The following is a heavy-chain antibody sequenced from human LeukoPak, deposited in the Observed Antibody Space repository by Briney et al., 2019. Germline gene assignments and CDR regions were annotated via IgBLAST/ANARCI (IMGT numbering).Heavy chain of an antibody. CDR1: GYSISSGYY. CDR3: ARVNYYDSSGSEAYEDY. V-gene: IGHV4-38-2*02. J-gene: IGHJ4*02. CDR2: IYHSGST. Sequence: SEILSLTCTVSGYSISSGYYWGWIRQPPGQGLEWIGSIYHSGSTYYNPSLKSRVTISVDTSKNQFSLKLSSVTAADTAVYYCARVNYYDSSGSEAYEDYWGQGTLVAVSS. D-gene: IGHD3-22*01.